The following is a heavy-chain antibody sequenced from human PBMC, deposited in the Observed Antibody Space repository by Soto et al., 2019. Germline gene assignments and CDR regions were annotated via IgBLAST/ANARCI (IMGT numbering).Heavy chain of an antibody. Sequence: GGSLRLSCAASGFTFSSYDMHWVRQATGKGLEWVSAIGTAGDTYYPGSVKGRFTISRENAKNSLYLQMNSLRAGDTAVYYCARGGAWWQHPLRQPLYGMDVWGQGTTVTVSS. J-gene: IGHJ6*02. CDR3: ARGGAWWQHPLRQPLYGMDV. CDR2: IGTAGDT. D-gene: IGHD2-15*01. V-gene: IGHV3-13*01. CDR1: GFTFSSYD.